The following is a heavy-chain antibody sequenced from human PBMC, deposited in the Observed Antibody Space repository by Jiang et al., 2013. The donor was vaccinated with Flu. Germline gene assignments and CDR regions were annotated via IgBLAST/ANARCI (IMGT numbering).Heavy chain of an antibody. CDR3: ARDTLGFLEWLAHPRFDP. D-gene: IGHD3-3*01. J-gene: IGHJ5*02. CDR2: IIPILGIA. CDR1: GGTFSSYA. Sequence: GAEVKKPGSSVKVSCKASGGTFSSYAISWVRQAPGQGLEWMGRIIPILGIANYAQKFQGRVTITADKSTSTAYMELRSLRSDDTAVYYCARDTLGFLEWLAHPRFDPWGQGTLVTVSS. V-gene: IGHV1-69*04.